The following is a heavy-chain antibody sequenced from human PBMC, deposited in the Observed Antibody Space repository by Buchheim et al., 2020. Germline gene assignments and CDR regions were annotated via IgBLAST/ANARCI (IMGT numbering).Heavy chain of an antibody. D-gene: IGHD6-19*01. CDR2: TSYSGIT. V-gene: IGHV4-59*01. CDR3: TRDGSSSGWYLDY. J-gene: IGHJ4*02. CDR1: GGSISSNY. Sequence: QVQLQESGPGLVKPSETLSLTCTVSGGSISSNYWSWIRQPPGKGLEWVGYTSYSGITNYNPSLKSRVTMSLDTSKNQFSLKLISVTAADTAVYYCTRDGSSSGWYLDYWGQGTL.